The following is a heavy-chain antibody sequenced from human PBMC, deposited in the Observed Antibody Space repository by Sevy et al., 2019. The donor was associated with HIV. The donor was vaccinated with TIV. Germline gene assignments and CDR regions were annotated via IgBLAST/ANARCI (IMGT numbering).Heavy chain of an antibody. CDR1: GFTFSSYG. D-gene: IGHD7-27*01. V-gene: IGHV3-30*02. CDR3: ARDPLISLGADLFDY. CDR2: IQFDGNKK. J-gene: IGHJ4*02. Sequence: GGSLRLSCAASGFTFSSYGMHWVRQAPGKGLEWVAFIQFDGNKKYSADSIKGRFTISRDNSKNTLYLQMNSLRAEETAVYYCARDPLISLGADLFDYWGQGTLVTVSS.